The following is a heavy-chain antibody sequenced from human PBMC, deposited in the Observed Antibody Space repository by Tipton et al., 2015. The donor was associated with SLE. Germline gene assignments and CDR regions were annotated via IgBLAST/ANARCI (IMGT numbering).Heavy chain of an antibody. CDR3: ARDLILQQRDS. V-gene: IGHV3-30*04. CDR1: GFTFSTYA. Sequence: SLRLSCAASGFTFSTYAMHWVRQAPGKGLEWVALISYDGSNKYYADSVKGRFTISRDNSKNTVCLQMNSLRGEDTAVYYCARDLILQQRDSWGQGALVTVSS. D-gene: IGHD6-13*01. J-gene: IGHJ4*02. CDR2: ISYDGSNK.